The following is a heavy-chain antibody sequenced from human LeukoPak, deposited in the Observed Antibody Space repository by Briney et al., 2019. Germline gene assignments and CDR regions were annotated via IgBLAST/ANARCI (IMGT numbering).Heavy chain of an antibody. CDR2: IYPDDSDT. CDR1: GYSFTSYW. D-gene: IGHD6-19*01. CDR3: ARLPMFAVAGTQIEVYFDY. Sequence: GESLKISCKGSGYSFTSYWIGWVRQMPGKGLEWMGIIYPDDSDTRYSPSFQGQVTISADESISTAYLQWSSLKASDTAMYYCARLPMFAVAGTQIEVYFDYWGQGTLVTVSS. J-gene: IGHJ4*02. V-gene: IGHV5-51*01.